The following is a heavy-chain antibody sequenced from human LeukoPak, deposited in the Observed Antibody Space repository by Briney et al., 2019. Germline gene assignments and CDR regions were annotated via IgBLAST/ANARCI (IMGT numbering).Heavy chain of an antibody. D-gene: IGHD5-18*01. V-gene: IGHV3-30-3*01. CDR2: ISYDGSNK. CDR3: ARDPRRGYSYGYFDY. Sequence: GRSLRLSCAASGFTFSSYAMHWVRQAPGKGLEWVAVISYDGSNKYYADSVKGRFTISRDNSKNTLYLQMNSLRAEDTAVYYCARDPRRGYSYGYFDYWGQGTLVTVSS. CDR1: GFTFSSYA. J-gene: IGHJ4*02.